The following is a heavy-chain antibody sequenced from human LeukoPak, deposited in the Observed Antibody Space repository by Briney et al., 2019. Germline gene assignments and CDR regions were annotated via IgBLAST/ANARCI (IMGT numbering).Heavy chain of an antibody. J-gene: IGHJ3*02. V-gene: IGHV4-34*01. Sequence: SETLSLTCAVYGGSFSGYYWSWIRQPPGKGLEWIGEINHSGSTNYNPSLKSRVTISVDTSKNQSSLKLSSVTAADTAVYYCARPRGYSGYSDAFDIWGQGTMVTVSS. CDR2: INHSGST. D-gene: IGHD5-12*01. CDR1: GGSFSGYY. CDR3: ARPRGYSGYSDAFDI.